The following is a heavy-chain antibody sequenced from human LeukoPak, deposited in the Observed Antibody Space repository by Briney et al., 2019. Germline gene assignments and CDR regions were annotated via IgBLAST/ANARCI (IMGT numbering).Heavy chain of an antibody. Sequence: GGSLRLSCAASGFTFSSYAMSWVRQAPGKGLEWVSAISPSGGSTYYADSVKGRFTISRDNSKNTLYLQMNSLRAEDTAVYYCAKDRYSSSWYVLGWFDPWGQGTLVTVSS. J-gene: IGHJ5*02. D-gene: IGHD6-13*01. CDR3: AKDRYSSSWYVLGWFDP. CDR1: GFTFSSYA. V-gene: IGHV3-23*01. CDR2: ISPSGGST.